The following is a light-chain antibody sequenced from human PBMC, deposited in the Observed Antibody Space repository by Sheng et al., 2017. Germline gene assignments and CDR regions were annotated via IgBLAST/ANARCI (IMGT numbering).Light chain of an antibody. V-gene: IGKV1-39*01. CDR3: QQSYSTPLT. CDR1: QSISNY. CDR2: AAS. J-gene: IGKJ4*01. Sequence: DIQMTQSPSSLSASVGDRVTITCRASQSISNYLNWFQQKPGTAPKLLISAASNLQSGVPSRFSGSGSGTDFTLTISSLQPEDFATYHCQQSYSTPLTFGGGTKVEIK.